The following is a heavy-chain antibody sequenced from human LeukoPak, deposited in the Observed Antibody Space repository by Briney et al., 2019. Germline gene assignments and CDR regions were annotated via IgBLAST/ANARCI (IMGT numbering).Heavy chain of an antibody. V-gene: IGHV4-39*01. Sequence: SETLSLTCTVPGGSISSSSYYWGWIRQPPGKGLEWIGSIYYSGSTYYNPSLKSRVTISVDTSKNQFSLKLSSVTAADTAAYYCARHVGDILTGYYLYYYYYYMDVWGKGTTVTVSS. J-gene: IGHJ6*03. CDR3: ARHVGDILTGYYLYYYYYYMDV. CDR1: GGSISSSSYY. CDR2: IYYSGST. D-gene: IGHD3-9*01.